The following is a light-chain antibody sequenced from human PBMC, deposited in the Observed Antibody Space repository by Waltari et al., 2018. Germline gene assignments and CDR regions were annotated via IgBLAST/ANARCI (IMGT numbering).Light chain of an antibody. Sequence: QSALTQPASVSGSPGQSITISCTGTSSDVGGYNFVSCYQQNPGKAPKLMVYDVTNRPSGVSNRFSGSKSGNTASLTISGLQAEDEADYYCSSYTSSISVVFGGGTKLTVL. CDR1: SSDVGGYNF. J-gene: IGLJ2*01. CDR2: DVT. V-gene: IGLV2-14*03. CDR3: SSYTSSISVV.